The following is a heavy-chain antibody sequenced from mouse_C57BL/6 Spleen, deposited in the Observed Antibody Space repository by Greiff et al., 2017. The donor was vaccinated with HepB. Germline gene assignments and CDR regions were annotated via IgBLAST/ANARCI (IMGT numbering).Heavy chain of an antibody. Sequence: QVQLQQSGPELVKPGASVKISCKASGYAFSSSWMNWVKQRPGKGLEWIGRIYPGDGDTNYNGKFKGKATLTADKSSSTAYMQLSSLTSEDSAVYFCAIARIYYSGSSPYFDVWGTGTTVTVSS. V-gene: IGHV1-82*01. CDR2: IYPGDGDT. CDR1: GYAFSSSW. CDR3: AIARIYYSGSSPYFDV. D-gene: IGHD1-1*01. J-gene: IGHJ1*03.